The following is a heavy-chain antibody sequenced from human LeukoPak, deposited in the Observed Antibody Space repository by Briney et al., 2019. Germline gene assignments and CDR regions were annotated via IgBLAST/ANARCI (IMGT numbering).Heavy chain of an antibody. CDR3: AKDDDRRHHGVDH. CDR1: GFIVSNYA. CDR2: IGYSAGDT. V-gene: IGHV3-23*01. Sequence: PGGSLRLSCAASGFIVSNYAMTWVRQAPGKGLEWVSAIGYSAGDTYYADSVKGRFTISRDYSMNTLYLQMTSLRDDDTALYYCAKDDDRRHHGVDHWGQGPLVPVSS. J-gene: IGHJ1*01. D-gene: IGHD4-17*01.